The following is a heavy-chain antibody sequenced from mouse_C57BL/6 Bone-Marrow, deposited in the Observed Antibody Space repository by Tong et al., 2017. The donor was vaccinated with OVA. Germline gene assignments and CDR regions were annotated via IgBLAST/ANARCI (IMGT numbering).Heavy chain of an antibody. CDR2: INPNNGGT. CDR1: GYTFTDYN. D-gene: IGHD2-2*01. J-gene: IGHJ4*01. V-gene: IGHV1-18*01. CDR3: ARGGYDGVYYAMDY. Sequence: EVQLQESGPELVKPGASVKIPCKASGYTFTDYNMDWVKQSHGKSLEWIGDINPNNGGTIYNQKFKGKATLTVDKSSSTAYMELSSLTSEDSAVYFCARGGYDGVYYAMDYWGQGTSVTVSS.